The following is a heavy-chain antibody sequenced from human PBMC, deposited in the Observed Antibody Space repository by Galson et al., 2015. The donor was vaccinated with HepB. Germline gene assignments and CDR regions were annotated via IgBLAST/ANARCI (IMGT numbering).Heavy chain of an antibody. CDR1: GFIFSSYN. D-gene: IGHD6-13*01. V-gene: IGHV3-48*03. CDR3: VRGGAAAGTAFDY. CDR2: ISAAGETI. Sequence: SLRLSCAASGFIFSSYNLNWVRQAPGRGPEWVSYISAAGETIHYADSVRGRFTMSRDNDKKFLSLQMNSLRADDAAVYYCVRGGAAAGTAFDYWGQGTRVTVSS. J-gene: IGHJ4*02.